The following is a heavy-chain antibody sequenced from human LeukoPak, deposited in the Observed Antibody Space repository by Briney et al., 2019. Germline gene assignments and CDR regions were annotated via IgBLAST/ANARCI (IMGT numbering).Heavy chain of an antibody. CDR1: GGSISSYY. J-gene: IGHJ6*02. Sequence: SETLSLTCTVSGGSISSYYWGWIRQPPGKGLEWIGSIYYSGSTYYNPSLKSRVTISVDTSKNQFSLKLSSVTAADTAVYYCAGQCVVVPAAIRPRSYYYYGMDVWGQGTTVTVSS. CDR2: IYYSGST. V-gene: IGHV4-39*01. D-gene: IGHD2-2*02. CDR3: AGQCVVVPAAIRPRSYYYYGMDV.